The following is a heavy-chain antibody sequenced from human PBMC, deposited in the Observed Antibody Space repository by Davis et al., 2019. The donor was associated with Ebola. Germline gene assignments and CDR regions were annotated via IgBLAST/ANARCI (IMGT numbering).Heavy chain of an antibody. CDR2: IIPIFGAG. CDR3: ATDGRQWPPTYYFEY. D-gene: IGHD6-19*01. J-gene: IGHJ4*02. Sequence: SVKVSCKASGYTFTSYGISWVRQAPGQGLEWMGGIIPIFGAGDSAQKFQGRVTITADESTSTAYMELSSLRSEDTAVYYCATDGRQWPPTYYFEYWGQGTLVSVSS. V-gene: IGHV1-69*13. CDR1: GYTFTSYG.